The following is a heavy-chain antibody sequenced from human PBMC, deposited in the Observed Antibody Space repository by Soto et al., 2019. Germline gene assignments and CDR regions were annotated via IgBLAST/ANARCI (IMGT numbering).Heavy chain of an antibody. CDR1: GVTFSRYA. D-gene: IGHD6-19*01. Sequence: EVQLLESGGGLVQPGGSLRLSCAASGVTFSRYAMSWVRQAPGKGLEWVSAISGSGGSTYYADSVKGRFTISRDNYKNRLYLQMNSLRAEDTAVYYCAKDIGSCWYGLVDYWGQGTLVTVSS. CDR2: ISGSGGST. CDR3: AKDIGSCWYGLVDY. J-gene: IGHJ4*02. V-gene: IGHV3-23*01.